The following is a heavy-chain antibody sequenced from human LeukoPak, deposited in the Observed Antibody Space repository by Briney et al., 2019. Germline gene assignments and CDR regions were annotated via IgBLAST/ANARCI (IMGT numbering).Heavy chain of an antibody. CDR3: AREGGYCSSTTCYFDS. V-gene: IGHV3-53*05. CDR2: IYIVGNT. D-gene: IGHD2-2*01. Sequence: GGSLRLSCAASGFAMSSNYMSWVRQAPGKGLEWVSVIYIVGNTYYADSVKGRFTISRDNSKNTLCLQMNSPRVEDTAVYYCAREGGYCSSTTCYFDSWGQGTLVTVSS. J-gene: IGHJ4*02. CDR1: GFAMSSNY.